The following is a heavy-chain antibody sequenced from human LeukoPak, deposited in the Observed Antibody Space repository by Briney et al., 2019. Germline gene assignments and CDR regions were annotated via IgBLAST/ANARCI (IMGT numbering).Heavy chain of an antibody. J-gene: IGHJ4*02. CDR1: GFTFSSYW. CDR3: ARGDGYNGEFDY. CDR2: INSDGSST. V-gene: IGHV3-74*01. Sequence: PGGSLRLSCAASGFTFSSYWMHWVRHAPGKGLVWVSRINSDGSSTSYADSVKGRFTISRDNAKNTLYLQMNSLRAEDTAVYYCARGDGYNGEFDYWGQGTLVTVSS. D-gene: IGHD5-24*01.